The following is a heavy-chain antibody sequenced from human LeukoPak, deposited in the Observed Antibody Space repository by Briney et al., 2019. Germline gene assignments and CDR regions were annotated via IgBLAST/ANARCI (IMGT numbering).Heavy chain of an antibody. CDR2: MNPNSGHT. V-gene: IGHV1-8*01. J-gene: IGHJ5*02. CDR1: GYTFTSYD. Sequence: GASVKVSCTASGYTFTSYDINWVRQATGQGLEWMGWMNPNSGHTGYTQKFQGRITFSRDTSISTAYMELSSLTSEDTAVYYCARSIPLWKALRRDWFDPWGQGXLVTVSS. D-gene: IGHD3-16*01. CDR3: ARSIPLWKALRRDWFDP.